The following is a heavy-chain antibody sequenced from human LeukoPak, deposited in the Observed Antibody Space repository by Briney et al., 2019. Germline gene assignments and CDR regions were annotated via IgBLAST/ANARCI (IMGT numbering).Heavy chain of an antibody. V-gene: IGHV3-21*01. CDR3: ARAGKDVGAWGAFDI. CDR1: GFTFSNYA. J-gene: IGHJ3*02. Sequence: GGSLRLSCAASGFTFSNYAMNWVRQAPGKGLEWVSSISSSSSYIYYADSVKGRFTISRDNAKNSLYLQMNSLRAEDTAVYYCARAGKDVGAWGAFDIWGQGTMVTVSS. D-gene: IGHD1-26*01. CDR2: ISSSSSYI.